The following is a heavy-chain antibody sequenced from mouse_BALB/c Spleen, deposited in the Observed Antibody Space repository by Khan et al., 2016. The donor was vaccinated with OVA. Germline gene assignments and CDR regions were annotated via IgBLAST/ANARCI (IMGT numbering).Heavy chain of an antibody. Sequence: QVQLKESGPGLVAPSQSLSITCTVSGFSLTSYGVNWVRQPPGKGLEWLGVIWGDGSTNYHSALISRLSISKENSKSQVFLKLNSLQTEDTATYYCASCMITEGYYAMDYWGQGTSVTVSS. CDR2: IWGDGST. V-gene: IGHV2-3*01. D-gene: IGHD2-4*01. CDR3: ASCMITEGYYAMDY. J-gene: IGHJ4*01. CDR1: GFSLTSYG.